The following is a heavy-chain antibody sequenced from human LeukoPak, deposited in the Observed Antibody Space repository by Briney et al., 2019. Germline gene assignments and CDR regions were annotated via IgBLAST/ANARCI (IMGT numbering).Heavy chain of an antibody. CDR2: IYYSGST. CDR1: GGSISSYY. CDR3: ARDRDYYGSGSYYVGWFDP. D-gene: IGHD3-10*01. Sequence: PSETLSLTCTVSGGSISSYYWSWIRQPPGKGLEWIGYIYYSGSTNYNPSLKSRVTISVDTSKNQFSLKLNSVTAADTAVYYCARDRDYYGSGSYYVGWFDPWGQGTLVTVSS. J-gene: IGHJ5*02. V-gene: IGHV4-59*01.